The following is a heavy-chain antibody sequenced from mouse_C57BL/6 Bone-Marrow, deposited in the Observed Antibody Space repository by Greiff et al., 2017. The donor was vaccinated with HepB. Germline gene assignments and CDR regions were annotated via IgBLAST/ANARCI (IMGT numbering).Heavy chain of an antibody. CDR1: GYTFTSYW. CDR2: IYPGNSDT. J-gene: IGHJ3*01. Sequence: VQLQQSGTVLARPGASVKMSCKTSGYTFTSYWMHWVTQRPGQGLEWIGAIYPGNSDTSYNQKFKGKAKLTAVTSASTAYMELSSLTNEDSAVYYCTRKFYYDYDSFADWGQGTLVTVSA. CDR3: TRKFYYDYDSFAD. D-gene: IGHD2-4*01. V-gene: IGHV1-5*01.